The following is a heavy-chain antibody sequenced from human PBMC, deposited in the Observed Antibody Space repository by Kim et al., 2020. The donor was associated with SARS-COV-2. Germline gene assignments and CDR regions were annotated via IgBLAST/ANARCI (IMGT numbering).Heavy chain of an antibody. Sequence: GGYLRLSCAASGFTFSSYAMSWVRQAPGKGLEWVSAISGSGSSTYYADSVKGRFTISRDNSKNTLYLQMNSLRAEDTAVYYCAKDQSYGDYEDWFDPWGQGTLVTVSS. CDR2: ISGSGSST. CDR1: GFTFSSYA. D-gene: IGHD4-17*01. V-gene: IGHV3-23*01. J-gene: IGHJ5*02. CDR3: AKDQSYGDYEDWFDP.